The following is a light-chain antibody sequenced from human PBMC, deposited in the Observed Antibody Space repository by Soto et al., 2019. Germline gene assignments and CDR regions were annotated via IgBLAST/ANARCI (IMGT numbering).Light chain of an antibody. J-gene: IGKJ1*01. CDR2: GAS. CDR1: QSVSSN. V-gene: IGKV3-15*01. CDR3: QQYNNWPRT. Sequence: EIVITQSPATLSVSPGERATLSCRASQSVSSNLAWYQQKPGQAPRLLIYGASTRAAGIPARFSGSGSGTEFTLTISSLRSEDFAVYYCQQYNNWPRTFGQGTKVDI.